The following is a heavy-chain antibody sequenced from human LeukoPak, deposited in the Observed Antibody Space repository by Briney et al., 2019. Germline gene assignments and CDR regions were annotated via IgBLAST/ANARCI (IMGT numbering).Heavy chain of an antibody. Sequence: SQTLSLTCTASGGSISSGGYYWSWIRQHPGKGLEWIGYIYYSGSTYYNPSLKSRVTISVDTSKNQFSLKLSSVTAADTAVYYCARAYRIQLWFPDWGQGTLVTVSS. J-gene: IGHJ4*02. CDR2: IYYSGST. D-gene: IGHD5-18*01. V-gene: IGHV4-31*03. CDR3: ARAYRIQLWFPD. CDR1: GGSISSGGYY.